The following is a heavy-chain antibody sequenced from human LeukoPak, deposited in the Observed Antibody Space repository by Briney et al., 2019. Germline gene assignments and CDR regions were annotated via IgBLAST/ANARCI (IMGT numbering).Heavy chain of an antibody. V-gene: IGHV3-7*01. CDR2: IKQDGSEK. J-gene: IGHJ4*02. Sequence: GGSLRLSRAAPGFTFSNYWLTWGRQAPGQGVEWVANIKQDGSEKNYVDSVKGRFTISRDNSKNSLYLQMNSLRAEDTAVYYCARDRQIAYWGQGTLVTVSS. CDR1: GFTFSNYW. CDR3: ARDRQIAY.